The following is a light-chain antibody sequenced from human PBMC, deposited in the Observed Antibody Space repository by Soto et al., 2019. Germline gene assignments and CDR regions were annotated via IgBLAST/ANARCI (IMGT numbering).Light chain of an antibody. CDR3: QQYASSPLT. CDR2: DAS. V-gene: IGKV3-20*01. Sequence: EIELTQSPGTLSLSPGERATLSCRASQSVSSSYLAWYQQKPGQAPRLLIYDASSRGTGIPDRFSGSGSGTEFTLTISRLQPEDFAVYYCQQYASSPLTFGGGTKVELK. CDR1: QSVSSSY. J-gene: IGKJ4*01.